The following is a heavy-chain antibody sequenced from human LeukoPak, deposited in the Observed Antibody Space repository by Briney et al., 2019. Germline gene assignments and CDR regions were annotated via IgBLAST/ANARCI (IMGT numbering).Heavy chain of an antibody. CDR3: ARSGYNNWFDP. V-gene: IGHV4-4*07. J-gene: IGHJ5*02. CDR1: GGSISGYF. D-gene: IGHD5-24*01. CDR2: IYTSGST. Sequence: SETLSLACTVSGGSISGYFWSWIRQPAGKGLEWIGRIYTSGSTYYNPSLKSRLTMSVDTDTSKNQFSLKLSSVTAADTAVYYCARSGYNNWFDPWGQGTLVTVSS.